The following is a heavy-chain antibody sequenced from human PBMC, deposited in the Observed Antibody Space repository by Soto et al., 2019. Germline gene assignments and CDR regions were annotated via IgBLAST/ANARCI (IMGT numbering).Heavy chain of an antibody. V-gene: IGHV1-8*01. D-gene: IGHD2-8*01. J-gene: IGHJ5*02. Sequence: QVQLVQSGAEVKKPGASVKVSCKASGYTFTSYDINWVRQATGQGLEWMGWMNPNSGNTGYAQKFQGRVTMTRNTSISTAYMELSSLRSEDTAVYYCARGPPPRVLFRQHRWFDPWGQGTLVTVSS. CDR2: MNPNSGNT. CDR1: GYTFTSYD. CDR3: ARGPPPRVLFRQHRWFDP.